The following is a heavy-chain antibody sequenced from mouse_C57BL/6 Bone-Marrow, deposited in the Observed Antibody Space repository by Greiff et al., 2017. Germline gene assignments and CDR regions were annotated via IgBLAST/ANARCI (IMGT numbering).Heavy chain of an antibody. D-gene: IGHD2-2*01. CDR3: AREEVTTDYYAMDY. V-gene: IGHV3-6*01. Sequence: DVQLQESGPGLVKPSQSLSLTCSVTGYSITSGYYWNWIRQFPGNKLEWMGYISYDGSNNYNPSLKNRISITRDTSKNQFFLKLNSVTTEDTATYYCAREEVTTDYYAMDYWGQGTSVTVSS. J-gene: IGHJ4*01. CDR1: GYSITSGYY. CDR2: ISYDGSN.